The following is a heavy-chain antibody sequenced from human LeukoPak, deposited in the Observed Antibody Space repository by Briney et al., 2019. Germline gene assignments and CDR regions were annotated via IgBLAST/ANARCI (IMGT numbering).Heavy chain of an antibody. Sequence: SETLSLTCTVSGGSISSYYWSWIRQPLGKGLEWIGYIYYSGSTNYNPSLKSRVTISVDTSKNQFSLKLSSVTAADTAVYYCASGPRYYDFDYWGQGTLVTVSS. CDR2: IYYSGST. V-gene: IGHV4-59*01. CDR1: GGSISSYY. J-gene: IGHJ4*02. CDR3: ASGPRYYDFDY. D-gene: IGHD3-3*01.